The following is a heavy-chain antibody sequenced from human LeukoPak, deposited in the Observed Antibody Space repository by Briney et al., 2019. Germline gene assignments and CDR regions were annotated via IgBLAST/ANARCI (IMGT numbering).Heavy chain of an antibody. D-gene: IGHD4-23*01. CDR2: IYYSGTT. J-gene: IGHJ4*02. Sequence: SETLSLTCAVSGGSISSSNWWSWVRQPPGKGLEWIGSIYYSGTTYYNPSLNSRGTISVDTSKNQFSLQLISVTAADTAVYYCARHDGRAGGTMGALDYWGQGSLVTVSS. V-gene: IGHV4-39*01. CDR3: ARHDGRAGGTMGALDY. CDR1: GGSISSSNW.